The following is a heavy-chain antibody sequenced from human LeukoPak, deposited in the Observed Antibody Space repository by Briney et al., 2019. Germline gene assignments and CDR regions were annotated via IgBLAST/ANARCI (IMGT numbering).Heavy chain of an antibody. V-gene: IGHV4-34*01. Sequence: SETLSLTCAVYGGSFSGYYWSWIRQPPGKGLEWIGEINHSGSTNYNPSLKSRVTISVDTSKNQFSLKLSSVTAADTAVYYCARGPGLNSSRRQDYWGQGTLVTVSS. CDR1: GGSFSGYY. CDR3: ARGPGLNSSRRQDY. J-gene: IGHJ4*02. D-gene: IGHD6-13*01. CDR2: INHSGST.